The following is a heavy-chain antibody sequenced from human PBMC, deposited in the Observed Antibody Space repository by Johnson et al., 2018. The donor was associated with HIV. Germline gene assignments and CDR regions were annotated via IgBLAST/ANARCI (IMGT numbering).Heavy chain of an antibody. CDR3: AKDMSSSGYRGAFDI. CDR2: IRYDGSNK. V-gene: IGHV3-30*02. CDR1: GFTFSSYG. Sequence: QVQLVESGGGVVQPGGSLRLSCAASGFTFSSYGMHWVRQAPGKGLEWVAFIRYDGSNKYYADSVKGRFTISRDNFKNTLYLQMNSLRAEDTAVYYCAKDMSSSGYRGAFDIWGQGTMVTVSS. J-gene: IGHJ3*02. D-gene: IGHD6-13*01.